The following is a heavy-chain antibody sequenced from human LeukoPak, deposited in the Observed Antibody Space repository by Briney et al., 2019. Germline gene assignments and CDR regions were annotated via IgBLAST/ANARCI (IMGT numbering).Heavy chain of an antibody. CDR2: IYYSGST. D-gene: IGHD3-10*01. CDR1: GGSISSYY. J-gene: IGHJ4*02. V-gene: IGHV4-59*08. Sequence: PSETLSLTCTVSGGSISSYYWSWIRQPPGKGLEWIGYIYYSGSTNYNPSLKSRVTISVDTSKNQFSLKLSSATAADTAVYYCARTRYYYNSRSYGAPYYFDYWGQGTLVTVSS. CDR3: ARTRYYYNSRSYGAPYYFDY.